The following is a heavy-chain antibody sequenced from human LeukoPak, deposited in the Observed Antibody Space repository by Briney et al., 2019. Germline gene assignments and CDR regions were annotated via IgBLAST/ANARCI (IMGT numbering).Heavy chain of an antibody. V-gene: IGHV1-24*01. Sequence: ASVKVSCKVSGYTLTELSVHWVRQAPGKGLEWMGGFDPEDGETIYAQKFQGRVAMTEDTSTDTAYMELSSLRSEDTAVYYCATESMMAHNNYYYYGMDVWGQGTTVTVSS. CDR3: ATESMMAHNNYYYYGMDV. CDR2: FDPEDGET. D-gene: IGHD5-24*01. CDR1: GYTLTELS. J-gene: IGHJ6*02.